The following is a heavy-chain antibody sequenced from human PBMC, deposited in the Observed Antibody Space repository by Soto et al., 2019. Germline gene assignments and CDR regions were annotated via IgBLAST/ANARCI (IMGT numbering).Heavy chain of an antibody. D-gene: IGHD3-3*01. Sequence: PGGSLRLSCAASGFTFSSYGMHWVRQAPGKGLEWVAVISYDGSNKYYADSVKGRFTISRDNSKNTLYLQMNSLRAEDTAVYYCAKTYDFWSGYYMPYYYYYGMDVWGQGTTVTVSS. V-gene: IGHV3-30*18. CDR1: GFTFSSYG. CDR3: AKTYDFWSGYYMPYYYYYGMDV. CDR2: ISYDGSNK. J-gene: IGHJ6*02.